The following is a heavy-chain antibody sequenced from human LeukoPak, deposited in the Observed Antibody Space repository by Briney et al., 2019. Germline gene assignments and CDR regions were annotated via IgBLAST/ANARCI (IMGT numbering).Heavy chain of an antibody. D-gene: IGHD2-15*01. CDR2: INHSGST. J-gene: IGHJ5*02. Sequence: KPSETLSLTCAVYGGSFSGYYWSWIRQPPGKGLEWIGEINHSGSTNYNPSLKSRVTISVDTSKNQFSPKLSSVTAADTAVYYCARGYCSGGSCYFNWFDPWGQGTLVTVSS. CDR3: ARGYCSGGSCYFNWFDP. V-gene: IGHV4-34*01. CDR1: GGSFSGYY.